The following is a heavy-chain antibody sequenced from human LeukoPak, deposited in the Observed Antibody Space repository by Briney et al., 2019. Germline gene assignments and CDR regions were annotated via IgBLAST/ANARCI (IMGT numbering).Heavy chain of an antibody. V-gene: IGHV3-33*01. D-gene: IGHD1-7*01. J-gene: IGHJ3*02. CDR1: GFTFSSYG. CDR2: IWYDGNNK. CDR3: AREGTGTTLAPDAFDI. Sequence: GGALRLSCAASGFTFSSYGMHWVRQAPGKGLEWVAVIWYDGNNKYYADSVKGRFTISRDNSKNTLYLQMNSPRAEDTAVYYCAREGTGTTLAPDAFDIWGQGTMVTVSS.